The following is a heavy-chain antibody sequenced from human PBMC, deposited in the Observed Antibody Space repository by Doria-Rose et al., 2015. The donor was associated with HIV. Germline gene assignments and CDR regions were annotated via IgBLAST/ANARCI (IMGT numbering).Heavy chain of an antibody. CDR3: ARARNYGFPPFFDF. CDR1: GDSISSGDSF. V-gene: IGHV4-30-4*01. J-gene: IGHJ4*02. D-gene: IGHD3-10*01. Sequence: QVQLQESGPGLVRPSQTLSLTCTVSGDSISSGDSFWSWIRQPPGKGPEWIGYISSSGTTYYYPSLRVRLTISQAGSKNQFSLNLNSVTAADTAVYYCARARNYGFPPFFDFWGQGTLVTVSS. CDR2: ISSSGTT.